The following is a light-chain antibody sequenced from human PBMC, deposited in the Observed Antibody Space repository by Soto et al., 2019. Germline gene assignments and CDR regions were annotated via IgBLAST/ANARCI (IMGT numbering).Light chain of an antibody. CDR1: SSDVGSYNL. CDR2: EGS. V-gene: IGLV2-23*01. CDR3: CSYAGSSTYV. J-gene: IGLJ1*01. Sequence: QSALTQPASVSGSPGQSVTISCTGTSSDVGSYNLVSWYQQHPGKATKLMIYEGSKRPSGVSNSFSGSKSGNTASLKISGLQAEDEADYYCCSYAGSSTYVFGTGTKVTVL.